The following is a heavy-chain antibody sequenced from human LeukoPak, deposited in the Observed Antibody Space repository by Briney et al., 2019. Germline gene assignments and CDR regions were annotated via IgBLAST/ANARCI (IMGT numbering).Heavy chain of an antibody. CDR2: IYHSGST. J-gene: IGHJ3*02. V-gene: IGHV4-59*12. CDR1: GDSISTYY. CDR3: ARSCRILDIVATIRARLGGNGFDI. Sequence: SETLSLTCTVSGDSISTYYWSWIRQPPGKGLEWIGYIYHSGSTKYNPSLKSRVTIAVETSKNQFSLKLSSVTAADKAVYYCARSCRILDIVATIRARLGGNGFDIWGQGTMVTVSS. D-gene: IGHD5-12*01.